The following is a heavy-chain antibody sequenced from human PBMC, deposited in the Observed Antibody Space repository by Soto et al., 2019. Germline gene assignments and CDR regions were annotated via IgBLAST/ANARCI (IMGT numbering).Heavy chain of an antibody. J-gene: IGHJ4*02. CDR1: GFTFSSYA. CDR3: AKENGYSSSCFEFDY. Sequence: EVQLLESGGGLVQPGGSLRLSCAASGFTFSSYAMSWVRQAPGEGLEWVSAISGGGGSTYYADSVKGRFTISRDNSKNTLYLQINSLRAEDKAVYYCAKENGYSSSCFEFDYWGQGTLVTVSS. V-gene: IGHV3-23*01. CDR2: ISGGGGST. D-gene: IGHD6-13*01.